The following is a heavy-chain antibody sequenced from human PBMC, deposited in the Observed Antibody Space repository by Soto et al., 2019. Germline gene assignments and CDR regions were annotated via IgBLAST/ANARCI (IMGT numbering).Heavy chain of an antibody. CDR2: VYYTGST. CDR1: CGSISGSY. CDR3: ARDYGMIGGSSGYYYDY. Sequence: SETLSLTCSVSCGSISGSYWSWIRQSPGKGLEWLGYVYYTGSTNYSPSLRSRVSISVDTSKNEFSLRLSSVTAADTAVYYCARDYGMIGGSSGYYYDYWGQGTLVTVSS. V-gene: IGHV4-59*12. D-gene: IGHD3-22*01. J-gene: IGHJ4*02.